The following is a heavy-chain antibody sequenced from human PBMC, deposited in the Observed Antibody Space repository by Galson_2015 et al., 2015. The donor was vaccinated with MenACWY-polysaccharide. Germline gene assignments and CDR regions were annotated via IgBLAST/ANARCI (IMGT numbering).Heavy chain of an antibody. V-gene: IGHV3-7*01. CDR1: GFTFSSYW. CDR2: IKQDGSEK. Sequence: SLRLSCAASGFTFSSYWMSWVRQAPGKGLEWVANIKQDGSEKYYVDSVKGRFTISRDNAKNSLYLQMNSLRAEDTAVYYCARDFFGVAPGYFDYWGQGTLVTVSS. CDR3: ARDFFGVAPGYFDY. J-gene: IGHJ4*02. D-gene: IGHD3-3*01.